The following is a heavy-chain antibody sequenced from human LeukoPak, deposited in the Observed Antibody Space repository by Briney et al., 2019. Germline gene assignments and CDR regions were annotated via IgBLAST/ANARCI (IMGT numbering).Heavy chain of an antibody. D-gene: IGHD3-16*01. J-gene: IGHJ4*02. V-gene: IGHV3-21*04. Sequence: GGSLRLSCAASGFTFSSYSMNWVRQAPGKGLEWVSFISSSSNISSSSSYIYYADSVKGRFTISRDNAKNSLYLQMNSLRAEDTALYYCARDCGGGAPCFDYCGQGTLVTVSS. CDR3: ARDCGGGAPCFDY. CDR1: GFTFSSYS. CDR2: ISSSSNISSSSSYI.